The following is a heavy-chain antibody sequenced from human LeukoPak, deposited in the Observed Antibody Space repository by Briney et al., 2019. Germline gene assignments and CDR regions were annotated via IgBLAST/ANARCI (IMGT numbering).Heavy chain of an antibody. D-gene: IGHD3-10*01. CDR2: FDPEDGET. J-gene: IGHJ5*02. V-gene: IGHV1-24*01. Sequence: ASVKVSCKASGYTFTTHDLTWVRQATGQGLEWMGGFDPEDGETIYAQKFQGRVTMTEDTSTDTAYMELSSLRSEDTAVYYCARYITMVRGGSWFDPWGQGTLVTVSS. CDR3: ARYITMVRGGSWFDP. CDR1: GYTFTTHD.